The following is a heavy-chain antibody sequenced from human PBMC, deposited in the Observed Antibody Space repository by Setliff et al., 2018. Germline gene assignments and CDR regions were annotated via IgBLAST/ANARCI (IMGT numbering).Heavy chain of an antibody. CDR3: ARTCSGSGCYAGLES. Sequence: LSLSCAASGFPFSSYWIHWVRQAPGQGLVWLSRINNDGSSGDYADSVKGRFTISRDNSKNTLYLQMNSLRPEDTAVFYCARTCSGSGCYAGLESWGQGTPVTVSS. CDR1: GFPFSSYW. J-gene: IGHJ4*02. CDR2: INNDGSSG. D-gene: IGHD2-15*01. V-gene: IGHV3-74*01.